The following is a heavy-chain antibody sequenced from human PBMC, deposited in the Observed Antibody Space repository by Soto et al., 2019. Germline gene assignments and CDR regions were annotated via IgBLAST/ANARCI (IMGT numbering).Heavy chain of an antibody. CDR1: GGTLSSYA. J-gene: IGHJ4*02. Sequence: ASVKVSCKDSGGTLSSYASIWVQQETGQGLEWMGWISAYNGNTNYAQKLQGRVTMTTDTSTSTAYMELRSLRSDDTAVYYCARGPHYYDSSGYYLSDYWGQGALVPVSS. V-gene: IGHV1-18*01. CDR3: ARGPHYYDSSGYYLSDY. CDR2: ISAYNGNT. D-gene: IGHD3-22*01.